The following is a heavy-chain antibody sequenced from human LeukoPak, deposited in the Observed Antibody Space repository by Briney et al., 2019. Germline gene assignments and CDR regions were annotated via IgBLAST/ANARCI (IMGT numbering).Heavy chain of an antibody. CDR1: GGSIRSSYYY. CDR2: IYDSGST. D-gene: IGHD3-3*01. Sequence: PSETLSLTCTVSGGSIRSSYYYWGWFRQPPGKGLEWIGSIYDSGSTYYNPSLKSRVTISVDTSKNQFSLKLNSVTAADTAVYYCARASVFGVSRSDVLDIWGQRTMVTVSS. V-gene: IGHV4-39*01. CDR3: ARASVFGVSRSDVLDI. J-gene: IGHJ3*02.